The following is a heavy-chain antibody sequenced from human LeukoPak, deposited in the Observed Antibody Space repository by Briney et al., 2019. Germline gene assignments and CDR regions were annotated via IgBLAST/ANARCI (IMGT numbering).Heavy chain of an antibody. J-gene: IGHJ4*02. CDR3: ARDWDNWGAYPFDY. CDR2: IKQDGSEK. CDR1: GFTFSSYW. D-gene: IGHD7-27*01. V-gene: IGHV3-7*01. Sequence: GGSLRLSCAASGFTFSSYWMSWVRQAPGKGLEWVANIKQDGSEKYYVDSVKGRFTISRDNAKNSLYLQMNSLRAEDTAVYYCARDWDNWGAYPFDYWGQGTLVTVSS.